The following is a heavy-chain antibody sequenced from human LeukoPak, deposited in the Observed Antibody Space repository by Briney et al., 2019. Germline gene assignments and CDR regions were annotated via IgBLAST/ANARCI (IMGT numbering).Heavy chain of an antibody. Sequence: ASVKVSCKASGYTFSNNYGISWVRQAPGQGPEWMGWISAKNGYTNYAQKLQGRVTMTTDTSTSTAYMELRSLRSDDTAVYYCARDGTGADYWGQGTLVTVSS. J-gene: IGHJ4*02. CDR2: ISAKNGYT. V-gene: IGHV1-18*01. D-gene: IGHD1-26*01. CDR3: ARDGTGADY. CDR1: GYTFSNNYG.